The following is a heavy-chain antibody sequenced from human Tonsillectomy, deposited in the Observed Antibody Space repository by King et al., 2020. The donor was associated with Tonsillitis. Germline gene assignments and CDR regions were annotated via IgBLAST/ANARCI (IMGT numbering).Heavy chain of an antibody. V-gene: IGHV4-34*01. Sequence: VQLQQWGAGLLKPSETLSLTCAVYGGSFSGYYWNWIRQPPGKGLEWIGEIYHSGSTNYNPSLKSRVTISVETSKNQFSLKLSSVTAADTAVYYCARIIQPYYDSSGYLGYWGQGTLVTVSS. CDR1: GGSFSGYY. CDR3: ARIIQPYYDSSGYLGY. D-gene: IGHD3-22*01. CDR2: IYHSGST. J-gene: IGHJ4*02.